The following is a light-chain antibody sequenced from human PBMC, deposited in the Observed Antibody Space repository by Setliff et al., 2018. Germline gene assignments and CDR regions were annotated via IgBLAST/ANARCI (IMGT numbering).Light chain of an antibody. CDR1: TSNIGSNP. V-gene: IGLV1-44*01. Sequence: QFVLTQPPSASGTPGQRITISCSGGTSNIGSNPVNWYQQLPGTAPKLLIYSNNQRPSGVPDRFSGSKSGTSASLAVSGLQSEDEAGFYCEAWDDSLNGYVFGSVTKVTVL. CDR3: EAWDDSLNGYV. J-gene: IGLJ1*01. CDR2: SNN.